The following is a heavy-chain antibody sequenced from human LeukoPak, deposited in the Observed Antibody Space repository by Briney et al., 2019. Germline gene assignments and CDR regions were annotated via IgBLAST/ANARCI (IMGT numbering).Heavy chain of an antibody. CDR3: ARALGYSSTWYSGGYFQH. Sequence: PGGSLRLSCAASGFTFSSYGMHWVRQAPGKGLEWVSAISGSGGSTYYADSVKGRFTISRDNSKNTLYLQMNSLRAEDTAVYYCARALGYSSTWYSGGYFQHWGQGTLVTVSS. D-gene: IGHD6-13*01. J-gene: IGHJ1*01. CDR1: GFTFSSYG. V-gene: IGHV3-23*01. CDR2: ISGSGGST.